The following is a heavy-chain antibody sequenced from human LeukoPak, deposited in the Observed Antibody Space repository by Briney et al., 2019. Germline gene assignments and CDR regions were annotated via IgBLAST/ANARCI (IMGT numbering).Heavy chain of an antibody. CDR2: IYTGGTT. CDR3: ATLYS. J-gene: IGHJ4*02. CDR1: RSSATNYY. Sequence: GRSMRLSSPASRSSATNYYTNWVRQAPREGLEWVAVIYTGGTTNYAGSVKGRFTISRDNSKNTLYLQMNSLRAEDTAVYYCATLYSWGQGTLITVSS. V-gene: IGHV3-53*01.